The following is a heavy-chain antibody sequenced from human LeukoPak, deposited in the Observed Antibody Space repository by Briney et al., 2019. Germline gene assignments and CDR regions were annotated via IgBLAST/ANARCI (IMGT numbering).Heavy chain of an antibody. V-gene: IGHV4-59*12. D-gene: IGHD3-9*01. Sequence: SETPSLTCTVSGGSISSYYWSWIRQPPGKGLEWIGYIYYSGSTNYNPSLKSRVTISVDTSKNQFSLKLSSVTAADTAVYYCARDRGYDILTGYYNKYYFDYWGQGTLVTVSS. CDR2: IYYSGST. CDR1: GGSISSYY. J-gene: IGHJ4*02. CDR3: ARDRGYDILTGYYNKYYFDY.